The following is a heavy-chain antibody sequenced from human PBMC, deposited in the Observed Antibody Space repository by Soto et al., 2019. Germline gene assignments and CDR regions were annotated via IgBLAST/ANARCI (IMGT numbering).Heavy chain of an antibody. CDR1: GYTFTRSG. CDR3: AKDEVGAVYYYYYGMDV. J-gene: IGHJ6*02. Sequence: ASVKVSCKASGYTFTRSGISWVRQAPGQGLEWMGWISTYNGDTNYAQTFQGRVTMTTDTSTSTVHMEVRSLRSDDTAVYYCAKDEVGAVYYYYYGMDVWGQGATVTVSS. V-gene: IGHV1-18*01. CDR2: ISTYNGDT. D-gene: IGHD1-26*01.